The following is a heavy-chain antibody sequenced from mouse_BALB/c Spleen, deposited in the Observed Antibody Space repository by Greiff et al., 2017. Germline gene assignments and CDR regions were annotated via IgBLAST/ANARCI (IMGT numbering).Heavy chain of an antibody. CDR1: GYTFTSYW. V-gene: IGHV1S41*01. D-gene: IGHD2-5*01. Sequence: DLVKPGASVSLSCTASGYTFTSYWINWIKQRPGQGLEWIGRIAPGSGSTYYNDMFKGMATLTVNTSSSTAYIQHSSLSSEDSAVYCCARRGSNYNALAYWGQGTPVTVSA. J-gene: IGHJ4*01. CDR2: IAPGSGST. CDR3: ARRGSNYNALAY.